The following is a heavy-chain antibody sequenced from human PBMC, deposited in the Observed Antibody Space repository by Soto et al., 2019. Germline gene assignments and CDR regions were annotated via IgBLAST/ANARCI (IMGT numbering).Heavy chain of an antibody. Sequence: PGGSLRLSCAASGFTVSSGFMSWVRQAPGKGLEWVSVIYSDGDTKYGDSVTGRFTIFRDNSKNTLYLQMNSLRAEDTATYYCARPRGNGWVAYWGQGT. CDR1: GFTVSSGF. V-gene: IGHV3-66*04. J-gene: IGHJ4*02. CDR3: ARPRGNGWVAY. CDR2: IYSDGDT. D-gene: IGHD6-19*01.